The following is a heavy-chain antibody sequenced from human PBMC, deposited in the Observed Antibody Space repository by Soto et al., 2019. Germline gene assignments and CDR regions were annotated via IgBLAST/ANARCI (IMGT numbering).Heavy chain of an antibody. CDR3: ARRVQANSAVVQGNWLDP. D-gene: IGHD5-18*01. J-gene: IGHJ5*02. Sequence: PDTLPLTYSCSRLPTISDSPNWIRQPPGRGLEWIGHVYSSGSTNYNPSLESRVTISVDTSKNQFSLKLTSLTAADTAVYYCARRVQANSAVVQGNWLDPWGQG. V-gene: IGHV4-59*08. CDR1: RLPTISDS. CDR2: VYSSGST.